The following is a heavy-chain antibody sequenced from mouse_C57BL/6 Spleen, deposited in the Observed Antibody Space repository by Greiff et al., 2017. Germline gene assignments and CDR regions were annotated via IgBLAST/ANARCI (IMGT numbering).Heavy chain of an antibody. CDR2: ISYDGSN. V-gene: IGHV3-6*01. CDR3: ARVTTSLDY. CDR1: GYSITSGYY. J-gene: IGHJ2*01. D-gene: IGHD1-1*01. Sequence: VQLKESGPGLVKPSQSLSLTCSVTGYSITSGYYWNWIRQFPGNKLEWMGYISYDGSNNYNPSLKNRISITRDTSKNQFFLKLNSVTTEDTATYYCARVTTSLDYWGQGTTLTVSS.